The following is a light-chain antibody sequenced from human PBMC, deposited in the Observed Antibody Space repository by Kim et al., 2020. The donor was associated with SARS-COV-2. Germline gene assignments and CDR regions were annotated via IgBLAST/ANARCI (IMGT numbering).Light chain of an antibody. J-gene: IGLJ2*01. CDR1: SLRSYY. Sequence: SSELTQDPAVSVALGQTVRITCQGDSLRSYYASWYQQKPGQAPVLVIYGKNNRPSGIPDRFSVSSSGNTASLTITGAQAEDEADYYCNSRDSSGNVVFGG. V-gene: IGLV3-19*01. CDR2: GKN. CDR3: NSRDSSGNVV.